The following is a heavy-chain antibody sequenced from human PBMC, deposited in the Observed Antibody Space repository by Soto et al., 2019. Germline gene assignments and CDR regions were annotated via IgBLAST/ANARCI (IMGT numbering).Heavy chain of an antibody. V-gene: IGHV3-7*01. Sequence: EAQLMESGGGLVQPGGSLRLSCAASGFTFTNYWMSWVRQAPGKGLEWVVNIKQDGSEKYYADSAKGRFIISRDNAKTSLYLQMNSLRAEDTAVYYCARDMGVFWSGYPEGGFDYWGQGTPVTVSS. CDR3: ARDMGVFWSGYPEGGFDY. CDR1: GFTFTNYW. D-gene: IGHD3-3*01. J-gene: IGHJ4*02. CDR2: IKQDGSEK.